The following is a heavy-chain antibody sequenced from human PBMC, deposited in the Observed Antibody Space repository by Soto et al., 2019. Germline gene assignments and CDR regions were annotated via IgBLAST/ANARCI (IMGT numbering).Heavy chain of an antibody. D-gene: IGHD5-18*01. CDR1: GFSFSSYA. Sequence: GGSLRLSCAASGFSFSSYAMSSVRLAPGKGLEWVSAISGSGGSTYYADSVKGRFTISRDNSKNTLYLQMNSLRAEDTAVYYCAKDGTGYSYGPYYYYGMDVWGQGTTVTVSS. V-gene: IGHV3-23*01. J-gene: IGHJ6*02. CDR2: ISGSGGST. CDR3: AKDGTGYSYGPYYYYGMDV.